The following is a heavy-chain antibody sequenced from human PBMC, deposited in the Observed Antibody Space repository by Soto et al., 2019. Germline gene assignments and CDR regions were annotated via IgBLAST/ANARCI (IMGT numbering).Heavy chain of an antibody. CDR3: ARDVRYCSGGSCPPADAFDI. D-gene: IGHD2-15*01. Sequence: WVSLRRSCSAAGFTFICYGRHFFRPSPCTERDRVAVIWYDGSNKYYAASVKGRFTIPRDNSKNTLYLQMNSRRAEDTAVYYCARDVRYCSGGSCPPADAFDIWGQGTMVTVSS. J-gene: IGHJ3*02. V-gene: IGHV3-33*01. CDR1: GFTFICYG. CDR2: IWYDGSNK.